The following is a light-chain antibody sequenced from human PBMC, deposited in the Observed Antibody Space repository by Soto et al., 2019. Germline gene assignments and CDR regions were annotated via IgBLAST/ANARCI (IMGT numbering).Light chain of an antibody. J-gene: IGLJ2*01. CDR2: GNS. V-gene: IGLV1-40*01. Sequence: QSVLTQPPSVSGAPGQRVTISCTGSSSNIGAGYDVHWYQQLPGTAPKLLIYGNSNRPSGVPDRFSGSKSGTSASLAITGLQAEDEADYYCQSYDISLSVVVFGGGTKVTVL. CDR1: SSNIGAGYD. CDR3: QSYDISLSVVV.